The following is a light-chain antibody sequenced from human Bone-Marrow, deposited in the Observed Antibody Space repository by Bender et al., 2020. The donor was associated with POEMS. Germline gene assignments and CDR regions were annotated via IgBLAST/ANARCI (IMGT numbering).Light chain of an antibody. CDR1: SSNIGAHA. V-gene: IGLV1-44*01. CDR2: SSH. CDR3: AVWDDSLNGSV. Sequence: QSVLTQPPSASGTPGQRVTISCSGGSSNIGAHAVNWYQHLPGTAPKLLIYSSHRRPAEVPDRFSGSRSCTSASLAISGLQSEDEADYYCAVWDDSLNGSVFGGGTRLTVL. J-gene: IGLJ3*02.